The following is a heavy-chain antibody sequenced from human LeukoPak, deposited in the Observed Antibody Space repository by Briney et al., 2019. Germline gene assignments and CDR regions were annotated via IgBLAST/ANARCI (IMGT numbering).Heavy chain of an antibody. J-gene: IGHJ4*02. CDR2: ISYDGSNK. CDR3: ARSTPYGSGPLDY. CDR1: GFTFSSYA. D-gene: IGHD3-10*01. V-gene: IGHV3-30-3*01. Sequence: PGGSLRLSCAASGFTFSSYAMSWVRQAPGKGLEWVAVISYDGSNKYYADSVKGRFTISRDNSKNTLYLQMNSLRAEDTAVYYCARSTPYGSGPLDYWGQGTLVTVSS.